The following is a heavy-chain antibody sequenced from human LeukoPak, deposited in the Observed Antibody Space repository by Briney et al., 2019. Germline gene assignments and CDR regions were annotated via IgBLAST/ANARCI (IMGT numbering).Heavy chain of an antibody. CDR1: GFTFSSYW. Sequence: GGSLRLSCAASGFTFSSYWMSWGRQAPGKGLEWVANIKQDGSEKYYVDSVKGRFTISRDNAKNSLYLQMNSLRAEDTAVYYCARDQGRTTVTNWFDPWGQGTLVTVSS. D-gene: IGHD4-17*01. CDR3: ARDQGRTTVTNWFDP. V-gene: IGHV3-7*05. CDR2: IKQDGSEK. J-gene: IGHJ5*02.